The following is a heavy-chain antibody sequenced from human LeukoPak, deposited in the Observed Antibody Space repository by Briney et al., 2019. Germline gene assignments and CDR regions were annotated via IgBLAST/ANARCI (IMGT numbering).Heavy chain of an antibody. CDR1: GFTFSIYV. Sequence: GGSLRLSCAASGFTFSIYVMHWVRQAPGKGLEWVAVTSSDGSKKYYADSVKGRFTISRDNSKNTLYLQMNSLRTEDTAVYYCARDFTATGVGGMDVWGQGTTVTVSS. D-gene: IGHD4-11*01. CDR3: ARDFTATGVGGMDV. V-gene: IGHV3-30*03. J-gene: IGHJ6*02. CDR2: TSSDGSKK.